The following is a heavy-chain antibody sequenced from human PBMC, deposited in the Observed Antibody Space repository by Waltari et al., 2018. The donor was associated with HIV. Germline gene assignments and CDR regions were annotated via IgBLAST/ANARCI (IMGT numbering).Heavy chain of an antibody. D-gene: IGHD1-26*01. CDR3: ATGAIDAFEI. Sequence: EEQLVESGGGLVQPGGSLRLSCAASGFSISNYWMHWVRQAPGKGLECVSFVKIDRVTTKYADSVKGRFTISRDNAKNTVYLQMNSLRAEDTAVYYCATGAIDAFEIWGQGTKVTVSS. CDR2: VKIDRVTT. CDR1: GFSISNYW. J-gene: IGHJ3*02. V-gene: IGHV3-74*03.